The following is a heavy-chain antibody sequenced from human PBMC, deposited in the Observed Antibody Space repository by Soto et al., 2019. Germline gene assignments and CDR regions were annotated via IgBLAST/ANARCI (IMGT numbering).Heavy chain of an antibody. J-gene: IGHJ5*02. Sequence: QVQLVQSGAEVKKPGSSVKVSCKASGGTFSSYAISWVRQAPGQGLEWMGGIIPIFGTANYAQKFQGRVTXTXDXCTSTADMELSSLISEDTAVYYCARGGYQLPNWFDPWGEGTLVTVSS. CDR1: GGTFSSYA. D-gene: IGHD2-2*01. CDR2: IIPIFGTA. CDR3: ARGGYQLPNWFDP. V-gene: IGHV1-69*05.